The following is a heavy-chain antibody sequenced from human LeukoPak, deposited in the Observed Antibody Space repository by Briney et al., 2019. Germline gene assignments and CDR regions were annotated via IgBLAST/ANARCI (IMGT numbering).Heavy chain of an antibody. CDR1: GGSISRGIYY. CDR3: ARHVRQQLPPKAFDY. D-gene: IGHD6-13*01. Sequence: SETLSLTCTVSGGSISRGIYYWGWIRQPPGKGLEWIGSIYYSGNTYYNPSLKGRVTISVDTSKNQLSLKLNSVTAADTAVYYCARHVRQQLPPKAFDYWGQGTLVTVSS. CDR2: IYYSGNT. V-gene: IGHV4-39*01. J-gene: IGHJ4*02.